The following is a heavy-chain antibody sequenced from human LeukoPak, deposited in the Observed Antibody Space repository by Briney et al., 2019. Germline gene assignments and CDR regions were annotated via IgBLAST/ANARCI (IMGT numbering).Heavy chain of an antibody. V-gene: IGHV1-2*02. CDR1: GYTFSGFY. CDR3: AKDRYGDYEAPFHYYMDA. Sequence: ASVTVSCTASGYTFSGFYIHWVRQAPGQGLEWMGWINPNSGVTNYAQKLQGRVTITRDTSIDTAYMQLSRLRSDDTAVYYCAKDRYGDYEAPFHYYMDAWGRGTTVTVSS. J-gene: IGHJ6*03. CDR2: INPNSGVT. D-gene: IGHD5-12*01.